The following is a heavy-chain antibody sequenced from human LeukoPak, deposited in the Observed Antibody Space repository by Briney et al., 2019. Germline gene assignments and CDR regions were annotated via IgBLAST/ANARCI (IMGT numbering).Heavy chain of an antibody. D-gene: IGHD6-13*01. CDR1: GFTFSSYA. CDR3: AKDPSPYSSSWSTFDY. V-gene: IGHV3-23*01. Sequence: PGGSLRLSCAASGFTFSSYAMSWVRQAPGKGLEWVSAISGSGGSTYYADSVKGRFTISRDNSENTLYLQMNSLRAEDTAVYYCAKDPSPYSSSWSTFDYWGQGTLVTVSS. CDR2: ISGSGGST. J-gene: IGHJ4*02.